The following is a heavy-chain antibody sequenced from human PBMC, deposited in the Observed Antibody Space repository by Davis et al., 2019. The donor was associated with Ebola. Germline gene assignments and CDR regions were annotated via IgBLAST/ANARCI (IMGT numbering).Heavy chain of an antibody. V-gene: IGHV1-69*13. CDR1: GGTFNSYA. J-gene: IGHJ6*02. CDR2: IIPIFGTA. D-gene: IGHD6-6*01. Sequence: SVKVSCKASGGTFNSYAISWVRQAPGQGLEWMGGIIPIFGTANYAQKFQGRVTITADESTSTAYMELSSLRSEDTAVYYCASSIAARPVYGMDVWGQGTTVTVSS. CDR3: ASSIAARPVYGMDV.